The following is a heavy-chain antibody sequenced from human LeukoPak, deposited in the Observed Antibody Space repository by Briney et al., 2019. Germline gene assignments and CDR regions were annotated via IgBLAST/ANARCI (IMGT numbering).Heavy chain of an antibody. J-gene: IGHJ4*02. Sequence: PSETLSLTCTVSGTSISDYYWSWIRQAPGKGLEWIGDIFYSGSTNYNPSLQSRLTMSLDTSKNQFSLKLTSVTAADTAVYYCARDHRSGMTTVSTGFDYWGQGTLVTVSS. V-gene: IGHV4-59*12. CDR1: GTSISDYY. D-gene: IGHD4-17*01. CDR3: ARDHRSGMTTVSTGFDY. CDR2: IFYSGST.